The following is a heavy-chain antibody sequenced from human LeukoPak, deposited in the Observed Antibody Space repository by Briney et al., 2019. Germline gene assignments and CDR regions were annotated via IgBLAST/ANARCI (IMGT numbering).Heavy chain of an antibody. Sequence: GASVKVSCKASGYTLTGYYMHWVRQAPGQGLEWMGWINPNSGGTNYAQKFQGRVTMTRDTSISTAYMELSRLRSDDTAVYYCARDGSGSYYITDYWGQGTLVTVSS. D-gene: IGHD3-10*01. CDR3: ARDGSGSYYITDY. V-gene: IGHV1-2*02. CDR2: INPNSGGT. CDR1: GYTLTGYY. J-gene: IGHJ4*02.